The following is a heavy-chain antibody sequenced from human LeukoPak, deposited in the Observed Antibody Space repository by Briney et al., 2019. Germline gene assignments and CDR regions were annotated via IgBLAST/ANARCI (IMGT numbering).Heavy chain of an antibody. CDR3: ARHSKGHPRLYCSSTSCYTDY. V-gene: IGHV5-51*01. D-gene: IGHD2-2*02. CDR1: GYSFTSYW. CDR2: IYPGDSDT. J-gene: IGHJ4*02. Sequence: GESLKISCKGSGYSFTSYWIGWVRQMPGKGLEWMGIIYPGDSDTRYSPSFQGQVTISADKSISTAYLQWSSLKASDTAMYYCARHSKGHPRLYCSSTSCYTDYWGQGTLVTVSS.